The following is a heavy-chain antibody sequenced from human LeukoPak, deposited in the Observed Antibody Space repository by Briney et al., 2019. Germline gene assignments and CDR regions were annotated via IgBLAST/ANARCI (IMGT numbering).Heavy chain of an antibody. D-gene: IGHD1-26*01. J-gene: IGHJ4*02. V-gene: IGHV3-23*01. Sequence: GGSLRLSCAASGFTFSSYAMSWVRQAPGKGLEWVSAISGSGGSTYYADSVKGRFTISRDNSKSTLYLQMNSLRAEDTAVYYCARDGGIVGAIDYWGQGTLVTVSS. CDR3: ARDGGIVGAIDY. CDR1: GFTFSSYA. CDR2: ISGSGGST.